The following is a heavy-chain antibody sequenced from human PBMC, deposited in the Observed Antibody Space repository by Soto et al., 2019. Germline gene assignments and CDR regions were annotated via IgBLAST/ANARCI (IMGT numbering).Heavy chain of an antibody. CDR2: ISGSGDST. D-gene: IGHD6-13*01. J-gene: IGHJ4*02. Sequence: EVQLLESGGGLVQPGGSLRLSCAASGFTFSSYAMNWVCQAPGKGLGWVSVISGSGDSTYYADSVKGRFTISRDKSKNTLYLQMNSLRAEDTAVYYCAKRSSSWVFDYWGQGTLVTVSS. CDR3: AKRSSSWVFDY. CDR1: GFTFSSYA. V-gene: IGHV3-23*01.